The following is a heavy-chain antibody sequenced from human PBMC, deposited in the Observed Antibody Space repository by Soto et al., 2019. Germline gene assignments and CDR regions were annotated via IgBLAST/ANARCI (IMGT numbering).Heavy chain of an antibody. Sequence: GWSLRLSCAASGFNFGPFWMHWVRQAPGKGLVWVSHINSDGTTIVYADSVKGRFTISRDNAKNTLYLQMNSLRVEDTAVYFCVRDRGYPDSFDIWG. J-gene: IGHJ3*02. D-gene: IGHD3-10*01. V-gene: IGHV3-74*01. CDR2: INSDGTTI. CDR3: VRDRGYPDSFDI. CDR1: GFNFGPFW.